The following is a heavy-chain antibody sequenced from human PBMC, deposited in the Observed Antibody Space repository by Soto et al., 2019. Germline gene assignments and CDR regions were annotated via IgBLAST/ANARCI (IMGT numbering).Heavy chain of an antibody. D-gene: IGHD5-18*01. CDR2: IYDSGST. J-gene: IGHJ6*02. CDR3: ARLGLMVYSYGTMGMDV. Sequence: SETLSLTCTVSGGYIGSSSYYWGWIRKPPRKGLEWIGGIYDSGSTYYNPSLKSRVTISVDTSKNQFSLKMSSVTAADTAVYYCARLGLMVYSYGTMGMDVWGQGTTVTVS. V-gene: IGHV4-39*01. CDR1: GGYIGSSSYY.